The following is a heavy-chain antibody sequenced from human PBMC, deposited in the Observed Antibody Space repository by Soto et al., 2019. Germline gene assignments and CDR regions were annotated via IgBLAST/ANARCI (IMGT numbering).Heavy chain of an antibody. D-gene: IGHD3-22*01. V-gene: IGHV4-59*11. J-gene: IGHJ4*02. CDR1: GGSINSHY. CDR2: IYYSGST. Sequence: SETLSLTCSVSGGSINSHYWTWIRQPPGEGLEWIGYIYYSGSTNYNPSLKSRVTISVDTSKNQFSLKLSSVTAADTAVYYCATQNYYYDSSGLDYWGQGTLVTVSS. CDR3: ATQNYYYDSSGLDY.